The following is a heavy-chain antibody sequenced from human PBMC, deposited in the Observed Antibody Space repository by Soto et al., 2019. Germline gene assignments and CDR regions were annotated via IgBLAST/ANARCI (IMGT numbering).Heavy chain of an antibody. D-gene: IGHD2-8*01. J-gene: IGHJ5*02. CDR2: IYSIGST. Sequence: QVQLQESGPGLVKPSQTLSLTCTVSGCSISSGGYYWSWIRQHPGKGLEWLGYIYSIGSTYYNPSRTCRVTISVDTSKNQFSLKLTSVTAADTAVHYGARRVFPWGQGTLGTVSS. CDR3: ARRVFP. V-gene: IGHV4-31*03. CDR1: GCSISSGGYY.